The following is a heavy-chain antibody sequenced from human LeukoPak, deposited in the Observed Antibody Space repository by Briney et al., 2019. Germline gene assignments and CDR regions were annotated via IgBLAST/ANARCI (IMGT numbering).Heavy chain of an antibody. CDR1: GFTFSSYG. CDR3: AKDSSSWYGSFDY. Sequence: PGRSLRLSWAAAGFTFSSYGMHWVRQAPGKGREWVAVIWYGGSNKYYADSVKGRFTISRDNSKNTLYLQMNSLRAEDTAVYYCAKDSSSWYGSFDYWGQGTLVTVSS. J-gene: IGHJ4*02. CDR2: IWYGGSNK. V-gene: IGHV3-30*18. D-gene: IGHD6-13*01.